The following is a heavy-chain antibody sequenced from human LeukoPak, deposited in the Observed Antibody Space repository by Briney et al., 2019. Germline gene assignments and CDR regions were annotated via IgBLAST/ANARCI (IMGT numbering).Heavy chain of an antibody. V-gene: IGHV1-2*04. D-gene: IGHD3-22*01. CDR2: TNPNSGGT. CDR3: ARVAGDYYDSSGYYYDY. Sequence: ASVKVSCKASGYTFTGYYMHWVRQAPGQGLEWMGWTNPNSGGTNCAQKFQGWVTMTRDTSISTAYMELSRLRSDDTAVYYCARVAGDYYDSSGYYYDYWGQGTLVTVSS. J-gene: IGHJ4*02. CDR1: GYTFTGYY.